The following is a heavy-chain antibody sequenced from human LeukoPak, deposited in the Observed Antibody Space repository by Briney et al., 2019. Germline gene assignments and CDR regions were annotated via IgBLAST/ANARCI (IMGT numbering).Heavy chain of an antibody. Sequence: ASVKVSCKASGYTFTNYGISWVRQAPGQGLEWMGWISTYNDHTKYAQKFQDRVTMTTDTSTSTANMELRSLRSDDTAVYYCARGFPPRRNYDRNGYYSYYFDYWGQGTLVTVSS. J-gene: IGHJ4*02. CDR3: ARGFPPRRNYDRNGYYSYYFDY. CDR1: GYTFTNYG. CDR2: ISTYNDHT. V-gene: IGHV1-18*01. D-gene: IGHD3-22*01.